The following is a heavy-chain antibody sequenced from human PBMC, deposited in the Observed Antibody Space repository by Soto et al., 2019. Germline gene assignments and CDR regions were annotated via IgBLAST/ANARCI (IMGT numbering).Heavy chain of an antibody. Sequence: GGSLRLSCAASGFTFSSYWMSWVRQAPGKGLEWVANIKQDGSEKYYVDSVKGRFTISRDNAKNSLYLQMNSLRAEDTAVYYCAREVKFYYYYCMDVWGQGTTVTVSS. V-gene: IGHV3-7*01. J-gene: IGHJ6*02. CDR1: GFTFSSYW. CDR2: IKQDGSEK. CDR3: AREVKFYYYYCMDV.